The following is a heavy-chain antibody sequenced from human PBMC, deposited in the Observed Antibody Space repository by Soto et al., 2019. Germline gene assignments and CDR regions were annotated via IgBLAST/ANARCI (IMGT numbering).Heavy chain of an antibody. CDR1: DDSINSDKYY. CDR2: IYYRGNA. CDR3: ARHPQSSGSYGHKISEFDX. V-gene: IGHV4-39*01. J-gene: IGHJ4*02. D-gene: IGHD2-15*01. Sequence: SETLSLTCSVSDDSINSDKYYWGWIRQPPGKGLEWIGSIYYRGNAYYNPSLQTRVTISLDKSKSQFSLKLSSVTAADTAVYYCARHPQSSGSYGHKISEFDXWGQGTLVTVSS.